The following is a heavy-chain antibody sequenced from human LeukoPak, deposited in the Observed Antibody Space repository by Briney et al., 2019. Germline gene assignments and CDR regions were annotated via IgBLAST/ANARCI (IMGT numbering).Heavy chain of an antibody. Sequence: SETLSLTCTVSGGSISSGDYYWSWIRQPPGKGLEWIGYIYYSGSTYYNPSLKSRVTISVDTSKNQFSLKLSSVTAADTAVYYCARHVYSSSSLDYWGQGTLVTVSS. CDR3: ARHVYSSSSLDY. J-gene: IGHJ4*02. CDR2: IYYSGST. D-gene: IGHD6-6*01. CDR1: GGSISSGDYY. V-gene: IGHV4-30-4*01.